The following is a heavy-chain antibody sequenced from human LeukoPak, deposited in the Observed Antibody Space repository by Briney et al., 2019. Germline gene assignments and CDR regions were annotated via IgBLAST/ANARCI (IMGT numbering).Heavy chain of an antibody. J-gene: IGHJ4*02. D-gene: IGHD4-17*01. CDR1: GGSVSSGSYY. V-gene: IGHV4-30-4*08. Sequence: PSETLSLTCIVSGGSVSSGSYYWSWIRQPPGKGLEWIGYIYYSGSTYYNPSLKSRVIISVDTSKNQFSLKLSSVTAADTAVYYCARDSVTTTFDYWGQGTLVTVSS. CDR3: ARDSVTTTFDY. CDR2: IYYSGST.